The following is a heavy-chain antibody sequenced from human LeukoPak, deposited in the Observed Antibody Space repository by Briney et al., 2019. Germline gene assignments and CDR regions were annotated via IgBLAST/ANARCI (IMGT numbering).Heavy chain of an antibody. CDR2: FHFSGST. V-gene: IGHV4-39*01. CDR1: GASVTMGSYY. CDR3: ARPFQDYDKGTFFYFFDF. J-gene: IGHJ4*02. Sequence: PSETLSLTCGVSGASVTMGSYYWAWIRQPPGKGLEWIGTFHFSGSTCYNPSLKSRVTISVDTSKNSVSLMLRSVTAADTAVYFCARPFQDYDKGTFFYFFDFWGQGILVTVSS. D-gene: IGHD3-22*01.